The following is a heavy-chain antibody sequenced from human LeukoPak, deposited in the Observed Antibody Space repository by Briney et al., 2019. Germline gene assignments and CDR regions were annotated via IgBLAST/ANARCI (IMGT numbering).Heavy chain of an antibody. J-gene: IGHJ4*02. Sequence: ASVKVSCKASGYTFTSYYMHWVRQAPGQGLEWMGIINPSGGSTSYAQKFQGRVTMTRDMSTSTVYMELSSLRSEDTAVYYCARDHKPPLGYYYGSGIPANWGQGTLVTVSS. CDR1: GYTFTSYY. D-gene: IGHD3-10*01. CDR3: ARDHKPPLGYYYGSGIPAN. V-gene: IGHV1-46*01. CDR2: INPSGGST.